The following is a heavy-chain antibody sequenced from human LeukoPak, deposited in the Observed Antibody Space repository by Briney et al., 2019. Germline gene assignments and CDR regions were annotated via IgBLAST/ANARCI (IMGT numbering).Heavy chain of an antibody. J-gene: IGHJ4*02. CDR1: GFTFSNYW. CDR2: MNEYGSEK. Sequence: GGSLTLSCAASGFTFSNYWINWVRQAPGKGLEWVANMNEYGSEKYYVDSVRGRFTISRDNAENSLFLHMNSLRVEDTAVYRCARVLYGSRVNVVDSWGPGTLVTVSS. CDR3: ARVLYGSRVNVVDS. V-gene: IGHV3-7*01. D-gene: IGHD2-2*01.